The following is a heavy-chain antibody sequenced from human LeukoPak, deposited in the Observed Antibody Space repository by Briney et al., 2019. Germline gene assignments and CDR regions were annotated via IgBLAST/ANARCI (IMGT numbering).Heavy chain of an antibody. J-gene: IGHJ5*02. CDR1: GDSISSGDYS. CDR2: IFHTGNS. CDR3: ARELWFVNATASWLDP. V-gene: IGHV4-30-2*01. Sequence: SETLSLTCTVSGDSISSGDYSWGWIRQPSGKGLEWIGYIFHTGNSYCNPSLRSRVTISVDRSRNQFSLRLTSVTAADTAVYYCARELWFVNATASWLDPWGPGTLVAVSS. D-gene: IGHD3-10*01.